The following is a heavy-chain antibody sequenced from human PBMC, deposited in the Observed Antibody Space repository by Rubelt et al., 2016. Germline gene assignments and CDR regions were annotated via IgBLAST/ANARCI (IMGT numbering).Heavy chain of an antibody. V-gene: IGHV4-59*02. Sequence: QVQLQESGPGLVKPSETLSLTCTVSGDSVGTYYWSWVRQPPGKGLEWIGYIYYSGRAIYSPSLKSRVTISVDTSNNQFSLKLSSGTVAETAVYYCARARYSSAQIGVIEYWGQGTLVTVSS. CDR3: ARARYSSAQIGVIEY. D-gene: IGHD5-18*01. CDR1: GDSVGTYY. CDR2: IYYSGRA. J-gene: IGHJ4*02.